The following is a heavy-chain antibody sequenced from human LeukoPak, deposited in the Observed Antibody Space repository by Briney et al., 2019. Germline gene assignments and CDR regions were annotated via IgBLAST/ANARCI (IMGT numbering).Heavy chain of an antibody. CDR1: SYSISSGYY. D-gene: IGHD6-13*01. CDR2: IYLSGIT. J-gene: IGHJ4*02. Sequence: SETLSLTCTVSSYSISSGYYWGWIRQTPGKGLEWIGSIYLSGITSYNPSLKSRVTISVDTSKNQFSLNLSSVTAADTAVYYCARGVFSDYWGQGTLVTVSS. CDR3: ARGVFSDY. V-gene: IGHV4-38-2*02.